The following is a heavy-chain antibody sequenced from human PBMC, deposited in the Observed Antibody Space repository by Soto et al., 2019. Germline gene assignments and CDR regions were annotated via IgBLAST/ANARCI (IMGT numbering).Heavy chain of an antibody. V-gene: IGHV3-72*01. CDR2: TRNKANSYNT. D-gene: IGHD3-22*01. J-gene: IGHJ4*02. CDR1: GLTFSDHY. CDR3: ARAASPYYYDSSGYFDY. Sequence: EVQLVESGGGLVQPGGSLRLSCAASGLTFSDHYMDWVRQAPGKGLEWVGRTRNKANSYNTEYAASVKGRFTISRDDSKNSLYLQMNSLKTEDTAVYYCARAASPYYYDSSGYFDYWGQGTLVTVSS.